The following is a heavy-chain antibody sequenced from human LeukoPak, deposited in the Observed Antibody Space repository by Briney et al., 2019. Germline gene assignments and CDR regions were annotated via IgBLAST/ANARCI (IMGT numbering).Heavy chain of an antibody. CDR1: GFTFSSYS. CDR3: ARHRGSSGWSNRAEYFQH. CDR2: ITSSSSYI. Sequence: GGSLRLSCAASGFTFSSYSMNWVRQAPGKGLEWVSSITSSSSYIYYADSVKGRFTISRDNAKNSLYLQMNSLRAEDTAVYYCARHRGSSGWSNRAEYFQHWGQGTLVTVSS. V-gene: IGHV3-21*01. D-gene: IGHD6-19*01. J-gene: IGHJ1*01.